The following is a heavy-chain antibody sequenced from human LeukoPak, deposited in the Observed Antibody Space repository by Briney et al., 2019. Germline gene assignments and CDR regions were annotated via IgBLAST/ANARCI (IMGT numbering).Heavy chain of an antibody. Sequence: SGGSLRLSCAASGFTFSSYAMHWVRQAPGKGLEWVAVISYDGTNKYYADSVKGRFTISRDNSKNTLYLQMNSLRAEDTAAYYCARGVSYYDILTGYPDYWGQGTLVTVSS. J-gene: IGHJ4*02. CDR3: ARGVSYYDILTGYPDY. CDR2: ISYDGTNK. V-gene: IGHV3-30-3*01. CDR1: GFTFSSYA. D-gene: IGHD3-9*01.